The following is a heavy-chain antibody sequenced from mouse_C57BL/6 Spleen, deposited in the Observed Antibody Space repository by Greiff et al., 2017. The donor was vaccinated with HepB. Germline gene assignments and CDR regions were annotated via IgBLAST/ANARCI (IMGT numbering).Heavy chain of an antibody. D-gene: IGHD2-5*01. CDR2: IYPGSGST. V-gene: IGHV1-55*01. CDR1: GYTFTSYW. CDR3: ARGGYSNYGVYAMGY. J-gene: IGHJ4*01. Sequence: QVHLKQPGAELVKPGASVKMSCKASGYTFTSYWITWVKQRPGQGLEWIGDIYPGSGSTNYNEKFKSKATLTVDTSSSTAYMQLSSLTSEDSAVYYCARGGYSNYGVYAMGYWGQGTSVTVAS.